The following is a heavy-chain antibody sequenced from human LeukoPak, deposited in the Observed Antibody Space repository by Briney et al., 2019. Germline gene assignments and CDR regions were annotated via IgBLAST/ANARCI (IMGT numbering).Heavy chain of an antibody. CDR1: GFTFSSYS. CDR3: ARHPNSNWDY. CDR2: ISSSSYI. Sequence: SGGSLRLSCAASGFTFSSYSMNWVRQAPGKGLEWVSSISSSSYIYYADSVKGRFTISRDNAQDSLYLQMNSLRVEDTAVYYCARHPNSNWDYWGQGTLVTVSS. J-gene: IGHJ4*02. D-gene: IGHD6-13*01. V-gene: IGHV3-21*04.